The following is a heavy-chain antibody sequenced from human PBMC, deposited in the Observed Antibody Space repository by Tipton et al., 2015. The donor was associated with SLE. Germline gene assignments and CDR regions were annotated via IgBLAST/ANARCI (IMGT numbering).Heavy chain of an antibody. Sequence: LSLTCTVSGGSISSYYWSWIRQPPGKGLEWVSVIYSGGSTYYADSVKGRFTISRDNSKNTLYLQMNSLRAEDTAVYYCAKGLHLGELSPLDAFDIWGQGTMVTVSS. V-gene: IGHV3-53*05. CDR3: AKGLHLGELSPLDAFDI. D-gene: IGHD3-16*02. CDR1: GGSISSYY. J-gene: IGHJ3*02. CDR2: IYSGGST.